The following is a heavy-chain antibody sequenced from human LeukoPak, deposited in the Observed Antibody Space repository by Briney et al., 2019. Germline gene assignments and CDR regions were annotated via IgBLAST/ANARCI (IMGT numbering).Heavy chain of an antibody. Sequence: GGSLRLSCAASGSTFSSYAMHWVRQAPGKGLEWVAVISYDGSNKYYADSVKGRFTISRDNSKNTLYLQMNSLRAEDTAVYYCARELAAGTFDYWGQGTLVTVSS. CDR2: ISYDGSNK. D-gene: IGHD6-13*01. V-gene: IGHV3-30-3*01. CDR3: ARELAAGTFDY. CDR1: GSTFSSYA. J-gene: IGHJ4*02.